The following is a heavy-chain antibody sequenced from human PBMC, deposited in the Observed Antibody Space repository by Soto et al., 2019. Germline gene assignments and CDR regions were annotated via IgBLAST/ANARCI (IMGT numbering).Heavy chain of an antibody. D-gene: IGHD3-10*01. V-gene: IGHV2-5*02. CDR3: SYRPGAASFGSGTYFLN. CDR1: GFSLSTSEAA. Sequence: QITLKESGPTVVKPTQTLTLTCAFSGFSLSTSEAAVGWIRQPPGKALEWLALIYWDGDQRYSPSVGSRLTISKAASKNHVFLTMTDLGPEDTGTYFCSYRPGAASFGSGTYFLNWGQGTLVYVSP. CDR2: IYWDGDQ. J-gene: IGHJ4*02.